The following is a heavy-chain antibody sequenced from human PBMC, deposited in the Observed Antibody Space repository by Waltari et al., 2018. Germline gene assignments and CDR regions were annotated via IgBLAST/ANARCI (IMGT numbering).Heavy chain of an antibody. V-gene: IGHV4-34*01. CDR1: GGSFSGYY. J-gene: IGHJ5*02. D-gene: IGHD2-2*01. CDR3: ARGRDIVVVPAAIWFDP. Sequence: QVQLQQWGAGLLKPSETLSLTCAVYGGSFSGYYWSWIRQPPGKGLEWIGEINQRGSTNYNPSLKSRVTISVDTSKNQFSLKLSSVTAADTAVYYCARGRDIVVVPAAIWFDPWGQGTLVTVSS. CDR2: INQRGST.